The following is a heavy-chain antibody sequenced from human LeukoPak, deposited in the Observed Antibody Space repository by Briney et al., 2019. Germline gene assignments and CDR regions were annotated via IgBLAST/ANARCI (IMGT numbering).Heavy chain of an antibody. Sequence: GGSLRLSCAASGFTFSSYEMNWVRQAPGKGLEWVSYISSSGSTIYYADSVKGRFTISRDNAKNSLYLQMNSLRAEDTAVYYCARVSDYKNYYYYYMDVWGKGTTVTVSS. D-gene: IGHD4-11*01. J-gene: IGHJ6*03. V-gene: IGHV3-48*03. CDR3: ARVSDYKNYYYYYMDV. CDR2: ISSSGSTI. CDR1: GFTFSSYE.